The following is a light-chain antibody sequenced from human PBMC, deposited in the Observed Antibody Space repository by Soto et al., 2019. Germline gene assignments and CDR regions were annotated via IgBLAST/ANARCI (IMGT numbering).Light chain of an antibody. V-gene: IGLV2-11*01. Sequence: QSALTQPRSVSGSPGQSVTISCTGTSSDVGGYNYLSWYQQHPGKAPKLMIYDVSKRPSGVPDRFSGSKSGNTASLTISGLQAEDEADYYCSSYAGSYTLVFGGGTKVTVL. CDR3: SSYAGSYTLV. CDR1: SSDVGGYNY. CDR2: DVS. J-gene: IGLJ3*02.